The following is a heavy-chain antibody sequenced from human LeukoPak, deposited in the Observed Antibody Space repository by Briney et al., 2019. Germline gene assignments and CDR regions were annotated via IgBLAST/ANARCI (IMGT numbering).Heavy chain of an antibody. CDR3: ATYSSSWYGGGYFDY. J-gene: IGHJ4*02. D-gene: IGHD6-13*01. V-gene: IGHV4-59*01. CDR1: GDSISSYY. CDR2: IHYSGSI. Sequence: SETLSLTCTVSGDSISSYYWTWIRQPPGKGLEWIGYIHYSGSINYNPSLKSRVTISVDTSKNQFSLKLSSVTAADTAMYYCATYSSSWYGGGYFDYWGQGTLVTVPS.